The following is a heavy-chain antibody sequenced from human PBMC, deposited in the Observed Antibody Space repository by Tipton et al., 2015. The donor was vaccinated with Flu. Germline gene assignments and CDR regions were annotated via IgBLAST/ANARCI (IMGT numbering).Heavy chain of an antibody. J-gene: IGHJ3*02. V-gene: IGHV4-59*01. CDR1: GGSISSYY. CDR2: IYYSGST. Sequence: LRLSCTVSGGSISSYYWSWIRQPPGKGLEWIGYIYYSGSTNYNPSLKSRVTISVDTSKNQFSLKLSSVTAADTAVYYCESGYSYGGGHAFDIWGQGTMVTVSS. D-gene: IGHD5-18*01. CDR3: ESGYSYGGGHAFDI.